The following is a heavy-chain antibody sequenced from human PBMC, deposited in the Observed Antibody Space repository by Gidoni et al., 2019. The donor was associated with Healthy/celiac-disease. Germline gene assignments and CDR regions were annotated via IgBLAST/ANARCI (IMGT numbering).Heavy chain of an antibody. CDR3: ARALIAAAGSLGY. CDR2: ISYDGSNK. Sequence: QVQLVESGGGVVQPGWSLRLSCAASGFTFSSYAMHWVRQAPGKGLEWVAVISYDGSNKYYADSVKGRFTISRDNSKNTLYLQMNSLRAEDTAVYYCARALIAAAGSLGYWGQGTLVTVSS. D-gene: IGHD6-13*01. V-gene: IGHV3-30-3*01. CDR1: GFTFSSYA. J-gene: IGHJ4*02.